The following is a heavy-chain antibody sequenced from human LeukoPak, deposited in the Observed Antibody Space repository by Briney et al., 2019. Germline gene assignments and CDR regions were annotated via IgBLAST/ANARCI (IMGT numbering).Heavy chain of an antibody. CDR3: ARDRPGIAAAGNWFDP. V-gene: IGHV4-4*07. CDR1: GGSISSYY. J-gene: IGHJ5*02. CDR2: IYTSGST. D-gene: IGHD6-13*01. Sequence: PSETLSLTCTVSGGSISSYYWSWIRQPAGKGLEWIGRIYTSGSTNYNPSLKSRVTMSVDTSKNQFSLKLSPVTAADTAVYYCARDRPGIAAAGNWFDPWGQGTLVTVSS.